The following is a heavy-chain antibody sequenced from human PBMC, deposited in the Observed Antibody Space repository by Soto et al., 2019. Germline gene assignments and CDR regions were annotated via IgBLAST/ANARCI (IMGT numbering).Heavy chain of an antibody. CDR3: ARDLAVCWFDA. D-gene: IGHD2-15*01. V-gene: IGHV4-4*07. Sequence: SETLSLTCPVSLRSFNTFDWGLARQPAVNGLEWIGRIFPNGNTDYSPSLKSRVTLSVDTSKNQFSLKLSSVTAADTAVYYCARDLAVCWFDAWGQGTLVSGS. CDR1: LRSFNTFD. CDR2: IFPNGNT. J-gene: IGHJ5*02.